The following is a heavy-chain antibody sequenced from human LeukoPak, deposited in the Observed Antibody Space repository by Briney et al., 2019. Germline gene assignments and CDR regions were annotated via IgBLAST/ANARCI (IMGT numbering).Heavy chain of an antibody. V-gene: IGHV1-2*02. Sequence: ASVKVSCKASGYSFTVYYMHWVRQAPGQGLEWMGWINPNNGDTSYAQKFQGRVTMTRDTSISTAYMELSRLISDDTAVYYCAREDDCSSTSCQTYYWGQGTLVTVSS. CDR3: AREDDCSSTSCQTYY. J-gene: IGHJ4*02. D-gene: IGHD2-2*01. CDR1: GYSFTVYY. CDR2: INPNNGDT.